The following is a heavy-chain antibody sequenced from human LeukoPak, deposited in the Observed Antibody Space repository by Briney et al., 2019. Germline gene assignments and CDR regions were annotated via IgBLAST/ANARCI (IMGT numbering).Heavy chain of an antibody. Sequence: PGGSLRLSCAASGFTFSSSGMSCVRQAPGKGLEWVSTISGSGGTTYYADSVKGRFTISRDNSKNTLYLQMNSLRAEDTALYYCAKRAPYYFDYWGQGTLVTVSS. V-gene: IGHV3-23*01. CDR3: AKRAPYYFDY. J-gene: IGHJ4*02. CDR2: ISGSGGTT. CDR1: GFTFSSSG.